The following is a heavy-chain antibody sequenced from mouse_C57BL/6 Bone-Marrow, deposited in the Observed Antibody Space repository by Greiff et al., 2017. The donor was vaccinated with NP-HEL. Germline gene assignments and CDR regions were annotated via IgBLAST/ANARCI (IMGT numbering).Heavy chain of an antibody. CDR2: IYPGGGYT. V-gene: IGHV1-63*01. D-gene: IGHD1-1*01. J-gene: IGHJ1*03. Sequence: VQLQESGAELVRPGTSVKMSCKASGYTFTNYWIGWAKQRPGHGLEWIGDIYPGGGYTNYNEKFKGKATLTADKSSSTAYMQLSSLTSEDSAIYYCARKGRRTVYFEVWGTGTTVTVSS. CDR1: GYTFTNYW. CDR3: ARKGRRTVYFEV.